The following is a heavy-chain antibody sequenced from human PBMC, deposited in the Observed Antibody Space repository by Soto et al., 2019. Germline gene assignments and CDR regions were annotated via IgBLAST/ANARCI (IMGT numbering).Heavy chain of an antibody. CDR3: ARDSGYSGGSCYFDY. V-gene: IGHV3-21*01. CDR2: ISSSSSYI. CDR1: GFTFSSYS. J-gene: IGHJ4*02. D-gene: IGHD2-15*01. Sequence: EVQLVESGGGLVKPGGSLRLSCAASGFTFSSYSMNWVRQAPGKGLEWVSSISSSSSYIYYADSVKGRFTISRDNAKNSLYLQMNSLRAEDTAVYHCARDSGYSGGSCYFDYWGQGTLVTVSS.